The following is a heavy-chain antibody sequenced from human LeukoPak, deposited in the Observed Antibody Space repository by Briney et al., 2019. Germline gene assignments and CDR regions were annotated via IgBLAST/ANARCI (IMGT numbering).Heavy chain of an antibody. Sequence: GGSLRLSCAASGFTFSSYSMNWVRQAPGKGLEWVSYISSTSSAIYYVDSVKGRFTISRDNSKNTLYLQMNSLRAEDTAVYYCAKDPGTGPYYYYYGMDVWGQGTTVTVSS. J-gene: IGHJ6*02. CDR2: ISSTSSAI. CDR3: AKDPGTGPYYYYYGMDV. D-gene: IGHD1-1*01. CDR1: GFTFSSYS. V-gene: IGHV3-48*01.